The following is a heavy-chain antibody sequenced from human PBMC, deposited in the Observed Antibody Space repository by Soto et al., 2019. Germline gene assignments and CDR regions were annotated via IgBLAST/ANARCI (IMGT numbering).Heavy chain of an antibody. V-gene: IGHV2-5*02. CDR3: AHSRRNDVLMVYAIGWNWFYP. Sequence: SGPTLVNPTQTLTLTCTFSGFSLSTSGVGVGWIRQPPGKALEWLALIYWDDDKRYSPSLKSRLTITKDTSKNQVVLTMTNMDPVDTATYYCAHSRRNDVLMVYAIGWNWFYPWGQETLVTVSS. J-gene: IGHJ5*02. D-gene: IGHD2-8*01. CDR2: IYWDDDK. CDR1: GFSLSTSGVG.